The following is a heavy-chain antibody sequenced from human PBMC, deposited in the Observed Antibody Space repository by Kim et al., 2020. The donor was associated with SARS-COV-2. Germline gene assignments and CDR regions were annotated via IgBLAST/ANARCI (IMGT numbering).Heavy chain of an antibody. Sequence: SVKVSCKASGGTFSSYAISWVRQAPGQGLEWMGGIIPIFGTANYAQKFQGRVTITADESTSTAYMELSSLRSEDTAVYYCARVTPIYGSGSYRHPYYYYYYGMDVWGQGTTVTVSS. CDR3: ARVTPIYGSGSYRHPYYYYYYGMDV. CDR1: GGTFSSYA. J-gene: IGHJ6*02. V-gene: IGHV1-69*13. CDR2: IIPIFGTA. D-gene: IGHD3-10*01.